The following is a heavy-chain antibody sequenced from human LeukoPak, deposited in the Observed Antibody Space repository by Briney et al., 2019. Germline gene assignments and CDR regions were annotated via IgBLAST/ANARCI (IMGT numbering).Heavy chain of an antibody. V-gene: IGHV3-74*01. CDR3: ARGRPHGNDY. D-gene: IGHD4-23*01. J-gene: IGHJ4*02. CDR2: IVSDGSNT. CDR1: GFTFSSYA. Sequence: GGSLRLSCAASGFTFSSYAMNWVRQVPGKGLVWVSRIVSDGSNTNYADSVKGRFTISRDNAKNTLYLQMNSLRVEDTAVYYCARGRPHGNDYWGQGTLVTVSS.